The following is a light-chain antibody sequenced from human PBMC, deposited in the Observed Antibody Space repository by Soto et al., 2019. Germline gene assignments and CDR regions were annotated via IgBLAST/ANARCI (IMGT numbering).Light chain of an antibody. V-gene: IGKV3-11*01. CDR1: QSVSSY. Sequence: EIVLTQSPAILSLSPGERATLSCRASQSVSSYLAWYQQKPGQAPRLLIYDASNRATGIPTRFSGSGSGADFSLTICSLEPEDFAVYYCQQRSNWPLTFGGGTKV. J-gene: IGKJ4*01. CDR2: DAS. CDR3: QQRSNWPLT.